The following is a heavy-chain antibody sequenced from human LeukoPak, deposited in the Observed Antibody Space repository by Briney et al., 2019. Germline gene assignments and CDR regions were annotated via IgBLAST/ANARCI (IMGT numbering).Heavy chain of an antibody. J-gene: IGHJ3*02. Sequence: GGSLRLSCVASGISFATYWMTWVRQAPGKGLEWVANIKQDGSDKYYVVSVKGRFTISRDNAKNSVYLQMNSLRAEDTAVYYCARDHNDAFGIWGQGTMVTVSS. CDR2: IKQDGSDK. CDR3: ARDHNDAFGI. V-gene: IGHV3-7*05. CDR1: GISFATYW.